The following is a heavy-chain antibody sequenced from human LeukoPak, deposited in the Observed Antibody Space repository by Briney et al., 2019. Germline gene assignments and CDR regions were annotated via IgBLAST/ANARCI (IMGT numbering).Heavy chain of an antibody. CDR3: AKSLYSSGWKFDY. D-gene: IGHD6-19*01. CDR2: ILGSGGST. V-gene: IGHV3-23*01. J-gene: IGHJ4*02. CDR1: GFTFSMYA. Sequence: PGGSLRLSCAASGFTFSMYAMSWVRQAPGKGLEWVASILGSGGSTNYADSVKGRFTISRDNSKNTLYLQMNSLRAEDTALYYCAKSLYSSGWKFDYWGQGTLVTVSS.